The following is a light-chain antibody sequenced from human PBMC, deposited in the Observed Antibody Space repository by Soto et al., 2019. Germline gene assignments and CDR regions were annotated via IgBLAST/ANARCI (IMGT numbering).Light chain of an antibody. Sequence: EIVLTQYPATLSLSPGERATLSCRASQSVSSYLAWYQQKPGQAPRLLIYDASDRAAGVPGRFSGSGSGTEFTLTISSLEPEDFAVYYCQQRSKWSPITFGQGTRLEI. CDR1: QSVSSY. CDR3: QQRSKWSPIT. J-gene: IGKJ5*01. V-gene: IGKV3-11*01. CDR2: DAS.